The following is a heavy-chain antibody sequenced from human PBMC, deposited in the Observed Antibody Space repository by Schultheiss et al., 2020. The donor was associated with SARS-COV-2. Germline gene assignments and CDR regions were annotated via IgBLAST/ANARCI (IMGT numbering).Heavy chain of an antibody. Sequence: GGSLRLSCAASGFTFSSYSMNWVRQAPGKGLEWVSSISSSSSYIYYADSVKGRFTISRDNAKNSLYLQMNSLRVDDTAVYYCAKEGEEMGTSWGQGTLVTVSS. CDR1: GFTFSSYS. D-gene: IGHD5-24*01. V-gene: IGHV3-21*04. CDR2: ISSSSSYI. CDR3: AKEGEEMGTS. J-gene: IGHJ4*02.